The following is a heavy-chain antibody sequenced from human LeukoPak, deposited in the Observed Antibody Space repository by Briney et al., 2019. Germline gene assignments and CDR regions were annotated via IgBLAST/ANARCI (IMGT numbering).Heavy chain of an antibody. J-gene: IGHJ4*02. CDR3: ARDGVYYYDSSGYSDY. D-gene: IGHD3-22*01. Sequence: GGSLRLSCAASGFTFSGSAMHWVRQASGKGLEWVGRIRSKANSYATAYAASVKGRFTISRDDSKNTAYLQMNSLKTEDTAVYYCARDGVYYYDSSGYSDYWAREPWSPSPQ. CDR2: IRSKANSYAT. V-gene: IGHV3-73*01. CDR1: GFTFSGSA.